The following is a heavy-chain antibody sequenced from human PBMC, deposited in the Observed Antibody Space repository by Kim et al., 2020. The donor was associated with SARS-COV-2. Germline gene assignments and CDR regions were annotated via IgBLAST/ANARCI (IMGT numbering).Heavy chain of an antibody. CDR3: ARRVALWFGELPDLFFDY. V-gene: IGHV4-39*01. CDR1: GGSISSSSYY. J-gene: IGHJ4*02. D-gene: IGHD3-10*01. CDR2: IYYSGST. Sequence: SETLSLTCTVSGGSISSSSYYWGWIRQPPGKGLEWIGSIYYSGSTYYNPSLKSRVTISVDTSKNQFSLKLSSVTAADTAVYYCARRVALWFGELPDLFFDYWGQGTLVTVSS.